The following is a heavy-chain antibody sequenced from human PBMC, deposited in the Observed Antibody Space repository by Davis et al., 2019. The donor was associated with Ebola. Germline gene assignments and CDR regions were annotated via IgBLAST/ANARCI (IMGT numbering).Heavy chain of an antibody. Sequence: GSLRLSCTVSGDSISGYYWSWIRQTPGKGREWIGYIYYSGRAEYNPPLQSRVTISVDTSENRFSLKLTSVTPADTAVYYCARGGQGVGAGRWLDPWGQGTLVTVSS. CDR1: GDSISGYY. J-gene: IGHJ5*02. V-gene: IGHV4-59*01. CDR2: IYYSGRA. D-gene: IGHD2-15*01. CDR3: ARGGQGVGAGRWLDP.